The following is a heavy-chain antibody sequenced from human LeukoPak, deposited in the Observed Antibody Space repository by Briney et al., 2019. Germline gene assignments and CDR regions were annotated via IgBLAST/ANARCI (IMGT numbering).Heavy chain of an antibody. CDR1: GYSISSGYY. Sequence: SETLSLTCGVSGYSISSGYYWGWIRQPPGKGLEWIGSIYHSGSTYYNSSLKSRVTISVDTSKNQFSLKLNSVTAADTAVYYCAREDYDTSGYYRPYWGQGTLVTVAS. CDR3: AREDYDTSGYYRPY. CDR2: IYHSGST. J-gene: IGHJ4*02. D-gene: IGHD3-22*01. V-gene: IGHV4-38-2*02.